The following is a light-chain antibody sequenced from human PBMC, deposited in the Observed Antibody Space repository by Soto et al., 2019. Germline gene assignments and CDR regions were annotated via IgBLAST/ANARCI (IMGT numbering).Light chain of an antibody. CDR1: QSVSSSY. J-gene: IGKJ1*01. CDR2: GAS. Sequence: EIVLTQSAGTLSLSPGERATLSCRASQSVSSSYLAWYQQKPGQAPRLLIYGASSRATGIPDRFSGSGSGTDFTLTISRLEPEDFAVNYCQQYGSSLTWTFGQETKVDIK. V-gene: IGKV3-20*01. CDR3: QQYGSSLTWT.